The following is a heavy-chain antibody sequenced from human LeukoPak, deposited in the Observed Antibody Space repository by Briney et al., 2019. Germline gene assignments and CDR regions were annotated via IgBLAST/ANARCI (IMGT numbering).Heavy chain of an antibody. CDR3: AKEGTYTYGASDFDY. V-gene: IGHV4-39*06. CDR2: IYSSGST. D-gene: IGHD4/OR15-4a*01. CDR1: GVSFSSSSYY. J-gene: IGHJ4*02. Sequence: PSETLSLTCTVSGVSFSSSSYYWGWIRQPPGKGLEWIGSIYSSGSTYYNPSLKSRITISVDTSKNQFTLKLSSVTAADTAVYYCAKEGTYTYGASDFDYWGQGTLVTVSS.